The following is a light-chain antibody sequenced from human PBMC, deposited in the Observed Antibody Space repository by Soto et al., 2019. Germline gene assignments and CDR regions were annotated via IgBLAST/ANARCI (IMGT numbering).Light chain of an antibody. CDR1: QSVSSSY. Sequence: EIVLTQSPGTLSLSPGERATLSCRASQSVSSSYLAWYQQKPGQAPRLLIYGASSRVTGIPDKFNGSGSGTDFTLTISRLEPDDFATYYCQQYFSYWTFGQGTKVDIK. V-gene: IGKV3-20*01. CDR2: GAS. CDR3: QQYFSYWT. J-gene: IGKJ1*01.